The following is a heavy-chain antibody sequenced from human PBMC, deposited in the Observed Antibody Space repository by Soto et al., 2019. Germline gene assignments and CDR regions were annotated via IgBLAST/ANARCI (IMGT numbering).Heavy chain of an antibody. CDR3: ARGGPTASAAAAVPYYYYCMDV. CDR1: GFTVSSNY. D-gene: IGHD6-13*01. CDR2: IYSGGST. J-gene: IGHJ6*02. V-gene: IGHV3-53*01. Sequence: GGSLRLSCAASGFTVSSNYMSWVRQAPGKGLEWVSVIYSGGSTYYADSVKGRFTISRDNSKNTLYLQMNSLRAEDTAVYYCARGGPTASAAAAVPYYYYCMDVWGQGTTVTVSS.